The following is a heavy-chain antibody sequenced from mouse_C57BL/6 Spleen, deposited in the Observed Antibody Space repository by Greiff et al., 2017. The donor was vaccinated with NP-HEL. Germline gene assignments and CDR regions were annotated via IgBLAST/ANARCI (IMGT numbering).Heavy chain of an antibody. D-gene: IGHD2-2*01. CDR3: ARKGVVTTGGLAY. V-gene: IGHV2-2*01. CDR2: IWSGGST. CDR1: GFSLTSYG. J-gene: IGHJ3*01. Sequence: QVQLQQSGPGLVQPSQSLSITCTVSGFSLTSYGVHWVRQSPGKGLEWLGVIWSGGSTDYNAAFISRLSISKDNSKSQVFFKMNSLQADDTAIYYCARKGVVTTGGLAYWGQGTLVTVSA.